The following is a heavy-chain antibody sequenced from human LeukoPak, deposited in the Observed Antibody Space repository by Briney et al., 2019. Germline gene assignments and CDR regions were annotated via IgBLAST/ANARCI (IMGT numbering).Heavy chain of an antibody. CDR3: ARGGGPTYYDFWSGYSPYYYYYYMDV. V-gene: IGHV3-48*01. J-gene: IGHJ6*03. CDR2: IDGSGGST. D-gene: IGHD3-3*01. CDR1: GFTFSKYV. Sequence: PGGSLRLSCAASGFTFSKYVMSWVRQAPGKGLEWVSYIDGSGGSTNYADSVKGRFTISRDNAKNSLYLQMNSLRAEDTAVYYCARGGGPTYYDFWSGYSPYYYYYYMDVWGKGTTVTVSS.